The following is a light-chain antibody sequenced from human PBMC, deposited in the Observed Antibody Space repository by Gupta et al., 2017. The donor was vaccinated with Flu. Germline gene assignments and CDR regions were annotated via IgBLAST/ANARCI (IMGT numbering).Light chain of an antibody. CDR3: QSSDSSDVV. Sequence: SPGQTARITCSGDVMPKQYAHWYQQRPGQAPLLVMYKDTERPSGIPERFSGSSSGTTVTLTISGVQAEDEADYFCQSSDSSDVVFGGGTKLTVL. J-gene: IGLJ2*01. CDR1: VMPKQY. CDR2: KDT. V-gene: IGLV3-25*03.